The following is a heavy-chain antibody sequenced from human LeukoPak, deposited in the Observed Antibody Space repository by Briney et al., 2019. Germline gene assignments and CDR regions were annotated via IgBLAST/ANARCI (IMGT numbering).Heavy chain of an antibody. J-gene: IGHJ5*02. D-gene: IGHD2-2*01. Sequence: LETLSLTCTVSGGSISSYYWSWIRQPAGKGLEWIGRIYTSGSTNYNPSLKSRVTMSVDTSKNQFSLKLSSVTAADTAVYYCARDCLVVVPAAILNWFDPWGQGTLVTVSS. CDR1: GGSISSYY. CDR3: ARDCLVVVPAAILNWFDP. V-gene: IGHV4-4*07. CDR2: IYTSGST.